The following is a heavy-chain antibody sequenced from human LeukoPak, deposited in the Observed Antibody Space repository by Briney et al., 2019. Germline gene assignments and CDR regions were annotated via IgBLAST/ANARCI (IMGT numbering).Heavy chain of an antibody. CDR2: INPNSGGT. V-gene: IGHV1-2*04. J-gene: IGHJ4*02. Sequence: ASVKVSCKASGYTFTGYYMHWVRQAPGQGLEWMGWINPNSGGTNYAQKFQGWVTMTRDTSISTAYMELSRLRSDDTAVYYCARLSGRDCSGGSYYSRAFDYWGQGTLVTVSS. D-gene: IGHD2-15*01. CDR1: GYTFTGYY. CDR3: ARLSGRDCSGGSYYSRAFDY.